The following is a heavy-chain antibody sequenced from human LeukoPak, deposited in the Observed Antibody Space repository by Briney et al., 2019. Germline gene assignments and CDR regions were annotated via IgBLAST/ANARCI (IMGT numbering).Heavy chain of an antibody. CDR2: IYTSGST. Sequence: SETLSLTCTVSGGSISSYYWSWIRQPAGKGLEWIGRIYTSGSTNYNPSLKSRVTMSVDTSKNQFSLKLNSVTATDTAVYYCARDFAASSWYGMDVWGQGTTVTVSS. CDR3: ARDFAASSWYGMDV. J-gene: IGHJ6*02. V-gene: IGHV4-4*07. D-gene: IGHD6-13*01. CDR1: GGSISSYY.